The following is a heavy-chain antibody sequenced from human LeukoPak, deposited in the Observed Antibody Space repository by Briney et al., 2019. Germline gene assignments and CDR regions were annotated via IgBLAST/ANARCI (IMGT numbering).Heavy chain of an antibody. CDR1: GGSISSYY. D-gene: IGHD6-13*01. CDR3: ARHPYSSSWYDPHWFDP. Sequence: PSETLSLTCTVSGGSISSYYWSWIRQPPGKGLEWIGHIYYSGSTNYNPSLKSRVTISVDTSKNQFSLKLSSVTAADTAVYYCARHPYSSSWYDPHWFDPWGQGTLVTVSS. J-gene: IGHJ5*02. CDR2: IYYSGST. V-gene: IGHV4-59*08.